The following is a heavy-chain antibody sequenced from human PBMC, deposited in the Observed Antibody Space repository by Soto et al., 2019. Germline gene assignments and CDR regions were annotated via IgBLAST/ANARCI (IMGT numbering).Heavy chain of an antibody. Sequence: VQLVQSGAEVKKPGASVQVSCKTSGYSFSNYSMHWVRQVPGQGLEWMGKINPNGGSTSLAQKFKDAVTLTRGTSTNTVYMELSSLTSEDTAVYYCARDGVQLWPRYDFDYWGQGTLVTVSS. D-gene: IGHD1-1*01. J-gene: IGHJ4*02. CDR2: INPNGGST. V-gene: IGHV1-46*01. CDR1: GYSFSNYS. CDR3: ARDGVQLWPRYDFDY.